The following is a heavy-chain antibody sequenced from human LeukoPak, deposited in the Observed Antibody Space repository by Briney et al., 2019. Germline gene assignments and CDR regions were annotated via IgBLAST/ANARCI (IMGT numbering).Heavy chain of an antibody. CDR2: INHSGST. Sequence: RPSETLSLTCAVYGGSFSGYYWSWIRQPPGKGLEWIGEINHSGSTNYNPSLKSRVTISVDTSKNQFSLILSSATAADTAVYYCAREDSLYAMDVWGQGTTVTVSS. CDR3: AREDSLYAMDV. D-gene: IGHD2-15*01. J-gene: IGHJ6*02. V-gene: IGHV4-34*01. CDR1: GGSFSGYY.